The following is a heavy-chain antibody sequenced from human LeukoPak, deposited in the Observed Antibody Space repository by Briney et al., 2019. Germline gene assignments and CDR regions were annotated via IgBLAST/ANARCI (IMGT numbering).Heavy chain of an antibody. CDR3: AKEAGAVADLDY. J-gene: IGHJ4*02. Sequence: GGSLRLSCAASGFTFDSYGMHWVRQAPGMGLEWVASTRYDGSNDHYADSVKGRFTISRDNSKKTLYLQMISLRPDDTAVYYCAKEAGAVADLDYWGQGTLVTVSS. D-gene: IGHD6-19*01. V-gene: IGHV3-30*02. CDR1: GFTFDSYG. CDR2: TRYDGSND.